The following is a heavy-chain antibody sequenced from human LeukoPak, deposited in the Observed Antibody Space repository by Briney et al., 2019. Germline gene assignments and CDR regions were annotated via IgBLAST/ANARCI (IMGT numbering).Heavy chain of an antibody. CDR3: ARDQGSGLPYYYYYYMDV. J-gene: IGHJ6*03. CDR1: GYTFTSYG. D-gene: IGHD1-26*01. V-gene: IGHV1-18*01. Sequence: ASVKVSCKASGYTFTSYGISWVRQAPGQGLEWMGWISAYNGNTNYAQKLQGRVTMTTDTSTSTAYMELRSLRSDDTAVYYCARDQGSGLPYYYYYYMDVWGKGTTVTVSS. CDR2: ISAYNGNT.